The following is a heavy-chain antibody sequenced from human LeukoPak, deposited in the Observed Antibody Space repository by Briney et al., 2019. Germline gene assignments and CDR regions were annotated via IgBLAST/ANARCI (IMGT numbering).Heavy chain of an antibody. CDR3: ATSALAV. J-gene: IGHJ4*02. V-gene: IGHV3-48*01. CDR2: ISDRHVT. Sequence: PGGSLRLSCAASGSIFNKYTMNWVRQAPGKGLEWLSYISDRHVTYYADSVKGRFTISRDNAKNSLSLQMNNLRAADTAVYFCATSALAVWGQGTVVTVSS. CDR1: GSIFNKYT. D-gene: IGHD2-15*01.